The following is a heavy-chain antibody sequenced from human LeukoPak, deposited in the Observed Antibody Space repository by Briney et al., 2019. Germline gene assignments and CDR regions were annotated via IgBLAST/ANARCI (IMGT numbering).Heavy chain of an antibody. Sequence: GGSLRFSGAASGFTFSSYGMHWVRQAPGKGLEWVAVISYDGSNKYYADSVKGRFTITRDNSKNTLYLQMNSLRAEDTAVYYCAKGGGYDRNYYDYWGQGTLVTASS. CDR3: AKGGGYDRNYYDY. V-gene: IGHV3-30*18. D-gene: IGHD5-12*01. CDR1: GFTFSSYG. CDR2: ISYDGSNK. J-gene: IGHJ4*02.